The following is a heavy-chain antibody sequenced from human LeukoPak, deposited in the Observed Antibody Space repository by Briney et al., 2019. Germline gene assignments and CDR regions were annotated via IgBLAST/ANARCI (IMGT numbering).Heavy chain of an antibody. D-gene: IGHD5-24*01. CDR2: ISGSGGST. CDR1: GFTFSSYA. J-gene: IGHJ4*02. V-gene: IGHV3-23*01. Sequence: SGGSLRLPCAASGFTFSSYAMSWVRQAPGKGLEWVSAISGSGGSTYYADSVKGRFTISRDNSKNTLYLQMNSLRAEDTAVYYCAKRGNGYRYFDYWGQGTLVTVSS. CDR3: AKRGNGYRYFDY.